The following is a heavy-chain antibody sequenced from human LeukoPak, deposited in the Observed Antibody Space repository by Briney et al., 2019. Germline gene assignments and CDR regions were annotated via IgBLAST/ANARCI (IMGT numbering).Heavy chain of an antibody. J-gene: IGHJ5*02. Sequence: SETLSLTCAVYGGSFSGYYWSWIRQPPGKGLEWIGEINHSGSTNYNPSLTSRVTISVDTSKNQFSLKLSSVTAADTAVYYCARAPRRTVTTFWTLNWFDPWGQGTLVTVSS. CDR1: GGSFSGYY. D-gene: IGHD4-17*01. CDR2: INHSGST. V-gene: IGHV4-34*01. CDR3: ARAPRRTVTTFWTLNWFDP.